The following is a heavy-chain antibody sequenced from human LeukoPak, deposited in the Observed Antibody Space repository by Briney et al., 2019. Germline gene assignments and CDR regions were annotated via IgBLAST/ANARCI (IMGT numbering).Heavy chain of an antibody. Sequence: EASVKVSCKASGYTFTSNYIHWVRQAPGQGLEWMGMIYPRDGSTSYAQKFQGRVTVTRDRSTSTVHMELSGLRSEDTAVYYCARDQEGFDYWGQGTLVTVSS. J-gene: IGHJ4*02. CDR2: IYPRDGST. CDR1: GYTFTSNY. V-gene: IGHV1-46*01. CDR3: ARDQEGFDY.